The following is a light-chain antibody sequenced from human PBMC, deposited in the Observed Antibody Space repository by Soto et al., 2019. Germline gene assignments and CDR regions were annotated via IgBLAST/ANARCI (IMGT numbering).Light chain of an antibody. CDR2: EVT. CDR1: SSDIGPYNY. V-gene: IGLV2-14*01. J-gene: IGLJ1*01. CDR3: SSYSSSATPYV. Sequence: QSVLTQPASVSGSPGQSITISCIGTSSDIGPYNYVSWYQQHPDKAPKLILYEVTNRPSGASDRFSGSKSGNAAFLTISGLQAEDEGDYYCSSYSSSATPYVFGTGTKVTVL.